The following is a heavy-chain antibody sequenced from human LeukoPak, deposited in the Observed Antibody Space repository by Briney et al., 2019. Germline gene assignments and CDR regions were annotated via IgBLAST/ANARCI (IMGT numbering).Heavy chain of an antibody. V-gene: IGHV3-30*18. Sequence: GGSLRLSCTASEFTFSSHGMHWVRQAPGKGLEWVAVISYDGSNKYYADSVKGRFTISRDNSKNTLYLQMNSLRAEDTAVYHCAKDGRSYSSGWPPFDYWGQGALVTVSS. D-gene: IGHD6-19*01. CDR1: EFTFSSHG. CDR2: ISYDGSNK. CDR3: AKDGRSYSSGWPPFDY. J-gene: IGHJ4*02.